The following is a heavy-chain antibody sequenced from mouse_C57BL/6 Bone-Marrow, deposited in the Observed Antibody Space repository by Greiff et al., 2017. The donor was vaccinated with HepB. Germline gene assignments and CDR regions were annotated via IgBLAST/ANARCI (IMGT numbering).Heavy chain of an antibody. CDR2: ISSGSSTI. Sequence: EVKLVESGGGLVKPGGSLKLSCAASGFTFSDYGMHWVRQAPEKGLEWVAYISSGSSTIYYADTVKGRFTISRDNAKNTLFLQMTSLRSEDTAMYYCARGYYDPYAMDYWGQGTSVTVSS. CDR3: ARGYYDPYAMDY. D-gene: IGHD2-4*01. V-gene: IGHV5-17*01. J-gene: IGHJ4*01. CDR1: GFTFSDYG.